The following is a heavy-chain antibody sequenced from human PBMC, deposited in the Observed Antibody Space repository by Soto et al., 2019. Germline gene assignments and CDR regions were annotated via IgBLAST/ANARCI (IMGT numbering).Heavy chain of an antibody. V-gene: IGHV4-59*01. CDR2: TYYSGST. CDR3: ARAYSSGSPSA. CDR1: GGSISSYY. D-gene: IGHD6-19*01. J-gene: IGHJ5*02. Sequence: SETLSLTCTVSGGSISSYYWSWIRQPPGKGLEWIGYTYYSGSTNYNPSLKSRVTISVDTSKNQFSLKLSSVTAADTAVYYCARAYSSGSPSAWGQGTLVTVSS.